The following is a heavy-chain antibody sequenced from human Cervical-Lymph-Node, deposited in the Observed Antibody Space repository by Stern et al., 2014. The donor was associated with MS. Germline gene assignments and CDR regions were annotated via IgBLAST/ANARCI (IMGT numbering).Heavy chain of an antibody. CDR2: IYHSGST. CDR3: AREEQQLVHGNWFDP. D-gene: IGHD6-13*01. V-gene: IGHV4-38-2*02. Sequence: QLQLQESGPGLVKPSETLSLTCTVSSYSISSGYYWGWIRQPPGKGLEWIGTIYHSGSTYYNPSLKSRVTISVDTSKNQFSLRLLSVTAADTAMYYCAREEQQLVHGNWFDPWGQGTLVAVSS. CDR1: SYSISSGYY. J-gene: IGHJ5*02.